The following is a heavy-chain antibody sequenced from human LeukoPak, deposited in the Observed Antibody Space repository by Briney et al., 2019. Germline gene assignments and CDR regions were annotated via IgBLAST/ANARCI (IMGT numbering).Heavy chain of an antibody. J-gene: IGHJ3*02. CDR2: IYPDDSDT. Sequence: PGESLKISCKGSGYRFTSYWIGWVRQMPGKGLEWMGIIYPDDSDTKYSPSFQGQVTISADKSISTAYLQWSSLQASDTAMYYCAKQGSIVGTSTGAYDIWGQGTMVTVSS. CDR3: AKQGSIVGTSTGAYDI. D-gene: IGHD1-26*01. V-gene: IGHV5-51*01. CDR1: GYRFTSYW.